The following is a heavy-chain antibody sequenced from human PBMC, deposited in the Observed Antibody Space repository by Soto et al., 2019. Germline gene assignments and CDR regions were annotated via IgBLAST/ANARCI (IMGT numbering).Heavy chain of an antibody. CDR1: GGSMRSYY. V-gene: IGHV4-4*07. D-gene: IGHD2-21*01. CDR2: IYSRGDT. J-gene: IGHJ6*02. Sequence: SETLSLTCSVSGGSMRSYYWNWLRQPAGKGLEWIGRIYSRGDTNYNPSVKSRVTMSVDTSKNEFSLRLNSVTAADTAVYYCAGIGEDVYYGMDVWGQGTKVT. CDR3: AGIGEDVYYGMDV.